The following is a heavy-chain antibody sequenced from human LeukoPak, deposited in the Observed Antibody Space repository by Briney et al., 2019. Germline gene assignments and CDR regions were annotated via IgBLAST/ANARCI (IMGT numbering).Heavy chain of an antibody. J-gene: IGHJ4*02. CDR3: VRDLGGRSGH. V-gene: IGHV3-74*01. Sequence: GGSLRLSCAASGFTFSNYWMHWVRQAPGKGLVWVSRVKSDGSSTTYADSVKGRFTISRDNAKNTLYLQMNSLRAEDTAVYYCVRDLGGRSGHWGQGTLVTVSS. D-gene: IGHD1-26*01. CDR2: VKSDGSST. CDR1: GFTFSNYW.